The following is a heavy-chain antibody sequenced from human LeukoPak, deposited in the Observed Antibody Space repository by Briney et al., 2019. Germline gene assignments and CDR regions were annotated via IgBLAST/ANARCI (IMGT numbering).Heavy chain of an antibody. J-gene: IGHJ6*02. V-gene: IGHV1-8*01. CDR1: GYTFTSYD. CDR2: MNPNSGNT. CDR3: ARVKDPYSGFWSGYYVENYYYGMDV. D-gene: IGHD3-3*01. Sequence: ASVKVSCKASGYTFTSYDINWVRQATGQGLEWIGWMNPNSGNTGYAQKFQGRVTMTRNTSISPAYMELSSLRSEDTAVYYCARVKDPYSGFWSGYYVENYYYGMDVWGQGTTVTVSS.